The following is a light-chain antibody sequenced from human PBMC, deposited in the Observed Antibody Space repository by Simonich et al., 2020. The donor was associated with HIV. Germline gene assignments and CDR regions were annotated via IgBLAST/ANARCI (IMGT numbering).Light chain of an antibody. CDR3: QQSRSTPFT. CDR2: AAS. J-gene: IGKJ3*01. Sequence: IQMTHSPSSLSASVGDIVTITCRASQIISSYLNWYKQKPGKAPKLLIYAASSLQSGVPSRFSGSGSGTDVTLTISSLQPEDFATYFCQQSRSTPFTFGPGTKVDIK. V-gene: IGKV1-39*01. CDR1: QIISSY.